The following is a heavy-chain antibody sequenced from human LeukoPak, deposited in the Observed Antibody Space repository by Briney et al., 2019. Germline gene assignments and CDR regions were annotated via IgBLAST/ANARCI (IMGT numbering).Heavy chain of an antibody. V-gene: IGHV3-9*03. D-gene: IGHD2-2*01. CDR1: GILFDHYA. CDR3: VKEIKGREFSTSGALEI. CDR2: ITWDSGAE. J-gene: IGHJ3*02. Sequence: GGCLRLSCVVSGILFDHYAMHWVRQAPGKGLQWVAGITWDSGAEGHADSVKGRFTISRDNAKNSLYLEMNSLRAEDMALYYCVKEIKGREFSTSGALEIWGQGTMVTVSS.